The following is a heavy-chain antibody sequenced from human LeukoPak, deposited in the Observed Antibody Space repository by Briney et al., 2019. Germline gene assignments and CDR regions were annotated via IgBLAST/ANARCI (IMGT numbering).Heavy chain of an antibody. CDR1: GFPFTTYW. D-gene: IGHD6-13*01. V-gene: IGHV3-23*01. CDR2: ISGSGGST. J-gene: IGHJ4*02. Sequence: GGSLRLSCAASGFPFTTYWMSWVRQAPGKGLEWVSAISGSGGSTYYADSVKGRFTISRDNSKNTLYLQMNSLRAEDTAVYYCAKYRYSSSWDDFDYWGQGTLVTVSS. CDR3: AKYRYSSSWDDFDY.